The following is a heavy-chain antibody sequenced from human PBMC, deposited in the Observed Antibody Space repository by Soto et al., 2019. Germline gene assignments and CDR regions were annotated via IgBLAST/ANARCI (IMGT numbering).Heavy chain of an antibody. CDR3: ARAGDSNYVGLNYYYYYGMDV. Sequence: SETLSLTCTVSGGSISSYYWSWIRQPPGKGLEWIGYIYYSGSTNYNPSLKSRVTISVDTSKNKFSLKLSSVTAADTAVYYCARAGDSNYVGLNYYYYYGMDVWGQGTTVTVSS. CDR2: IYYSGST. V-gene: IGHV4-59*01. J-gene: IGHJ6*02. CDR1: GGSISSYY. D-gene: IGHD4-4*01.